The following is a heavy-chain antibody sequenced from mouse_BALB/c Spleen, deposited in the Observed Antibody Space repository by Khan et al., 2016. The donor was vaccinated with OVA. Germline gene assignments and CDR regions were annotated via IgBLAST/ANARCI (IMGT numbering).Heavy chain of an antibody. V-gene: IGHV14-3*02. CDR2: IDPPNDDS. Sequence: VQLQQSGAELVKPGASVKLSCSASGFNIKDTYIHWMKQRPEQGLEWIGRIDPPNDDSKYGPKFQAKATLTADTSSNTAYLQLSSLTCGDTAVYYCATRYGNPFAFWGQGTLVSVSA. D-gene: IGHD2-1*01. CDR3: ATRYGNPFAF. J-gene: IGHJ3*01. CDR1: GFNIKDTY.